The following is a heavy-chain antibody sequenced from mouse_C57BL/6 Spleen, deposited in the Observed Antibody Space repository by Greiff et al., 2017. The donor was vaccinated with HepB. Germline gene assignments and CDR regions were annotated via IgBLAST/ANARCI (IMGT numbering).Heavy chain of an antibody. CDR3: ARSGYYYGSRRNFDV. Sequence: EVQLQQSGPELVKPGDSVKISCKASGYSFTGYFMNWVMQSHGKSLEWIGRINPYNGDTFYNQKFKGKATLTVDKSSSTAHMELRSLTSEDSAVYYCARSGYYYGSRRNFDVWGTGTTVTVSS. CDR2: INPYNGDT. J-gene: IGHJ1*03. V-gene: IGHV1-20*01. CDR1: GYSFTGYF. D-gene: IGHD1-1*01.